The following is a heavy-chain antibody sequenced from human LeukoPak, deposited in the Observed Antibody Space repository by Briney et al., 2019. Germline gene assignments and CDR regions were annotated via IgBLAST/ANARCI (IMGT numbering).Heavy chain of an antibody. D-gene: IGHD3-3*01. J-gene: IGHJ6*03. CDR3: ARDYYDFWSGYYPQYYYYYMDV. Sequence: GGSLRLSCAASGFAFSSYGMHWVRQAPGKGLEWVAFIRYDGSNKYYADSVKGRFTISRDNSKNTLYLQMNSLRAEDTAVYYCARDYYDFWSGYYPQYYYYYMDVWGKGTTVTVSS. CDR1: GFAFSSYG. CDR2: IRYDGSNK. V-gene: IGHV3-30*02.